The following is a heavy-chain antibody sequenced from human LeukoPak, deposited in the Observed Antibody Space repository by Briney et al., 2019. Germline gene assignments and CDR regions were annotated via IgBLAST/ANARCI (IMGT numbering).Heavy chain of an antibody. CDR1: GYTFTGYY. CDR3: ARDPIHDYGDYGTYYFDY. J-gene: IGHJ4*02. D-gene: IGHD4-17*01. V-gene: IGHV1-2*02. CDR2: INPNSGGT. Sequence: ATVKVSCKASGYTFTGYYMHWVRQAPGQGLEWMGWINPNSGGTNYAQKFQGRVTMTRDTSISTAYMELSRLRSDDTAVYYCARDPIHDYGDYGTYYFDYWGQGTLVTVSS.